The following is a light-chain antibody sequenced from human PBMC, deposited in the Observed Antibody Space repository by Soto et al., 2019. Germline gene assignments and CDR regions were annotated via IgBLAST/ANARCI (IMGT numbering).Light chain of an antibody. J-gene: IGKJ1*01. Sequence: EIVLTQSPGTLSLSPGERATLSCRASQSVSSNYLAWYQQKRGQAPRLLIYGASSRASGTPDRLSGSGSGTDFTLTISRLEPEDFAVYYCQPYGRSPLTFGQGTKVDIK. V-gene: IGKV3-20*01. CDR1: QSVSSNY. CDR3: QPYGRSPLT. CDR2: GAS.